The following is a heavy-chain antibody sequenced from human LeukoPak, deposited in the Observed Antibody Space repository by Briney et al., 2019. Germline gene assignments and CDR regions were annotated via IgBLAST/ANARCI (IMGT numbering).Heavy chain of an antibody. J-gene: IGHJ4*02. D-gene: IGHD2-2*01. CDR1: GLTFSSYS. V-gene: IGHV3-48*01. Sequence: GGSLRLSCAASGLTFSSYSMNWVRQAPGKGLEWVSYISSSSTIYYADSVKGRFTISRDNAKNSLYLQMNSLRAEDTAVYYCARDDEYYCSSTSCLTKPFDYWGQGTLVTVSS. CDR2: ISSSSTI. CDR3: ARDDEYYCSSTSCLTKPFDY.